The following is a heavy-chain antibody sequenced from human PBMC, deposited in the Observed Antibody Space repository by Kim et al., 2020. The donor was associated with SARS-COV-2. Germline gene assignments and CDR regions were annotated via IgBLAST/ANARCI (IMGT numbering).Heavy chain of an antibody. CDR3: ARGRYDFWSGYRSNWFDP. CDR2: INQSGST. D-gene: IGHD3-3*01. CDR1: GGSFSGYY. V-gene: IGHV4-34*01. Sequence: SETLSLTCAVYGGSFSGYYWSWIRQPPGKGLEWIGEINQSGSTNYNPSLKSRVTISVDTSKNQFSLMLSSVTAADTAVYYCARGRYDFWSGYRSNWFDPWGQGTLVTVSS. J-gene: IGHJ5*02.